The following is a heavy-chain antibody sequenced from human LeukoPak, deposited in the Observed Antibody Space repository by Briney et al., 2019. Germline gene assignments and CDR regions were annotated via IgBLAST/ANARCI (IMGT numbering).Heavy chain of an antibody. CDR3: ARDSSGYYSPGY. CDR1: GFTVSSNY. V-gene: IGHV3-66*02. J-gene: IGHJ4*02. Sequence: GSLRLSCAASGFTVSSNYMSWVRQAPGKGLEWVSIIYSGGSTYYADSVKGRFTMSRDNSKNTVYLQMNSLRAEDTAVYYCARDSSGYYSPGYWGQGTLVIVSS. CDR2: IYSGGST. D-gene: IGHD3-22*01.